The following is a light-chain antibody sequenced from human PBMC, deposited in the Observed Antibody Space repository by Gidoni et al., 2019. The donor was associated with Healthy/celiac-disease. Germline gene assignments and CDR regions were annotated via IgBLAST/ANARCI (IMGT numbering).Light chain of an antibody. V-gene: IGLV9-49*01. CDR3: GADHGSGSNFVLV. J-gene: IGLJ2*01. CDR1: SGYSNYK. CDR2: VGTGGIVG. Sequence: QPVLTQPPSASASLAASVTLTCTLSSGYSNYKVDWYQQRPGKGPRFVMRVGTGGIVGSKGDGIPDRFSVLGSGLNRYLTIKNIQEEDESDYHCGADHGSGSNFVLVFGGGTKLTVL.